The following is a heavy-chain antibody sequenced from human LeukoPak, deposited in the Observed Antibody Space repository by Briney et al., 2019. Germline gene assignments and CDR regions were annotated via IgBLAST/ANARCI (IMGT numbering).Heavy chain of an antibody. J-gene: IGHJ4*02. CDR1: GGSISSHY. CDR2: IYYSGST. CDR3: ARDRYGSYLDY. V-gene: IGHV4-59*11. D-gene: IGHD1-1*01. Sequence: KPSETLSLTCTVSGGSISSHYWSWIRQPPGKGLEWIGYIYYSGSTNYNPSLKSRVTISVDTSKNQFSLKLSSVTAADTAVYYCARDRYGSYLDYWGQGTLVTVSS.